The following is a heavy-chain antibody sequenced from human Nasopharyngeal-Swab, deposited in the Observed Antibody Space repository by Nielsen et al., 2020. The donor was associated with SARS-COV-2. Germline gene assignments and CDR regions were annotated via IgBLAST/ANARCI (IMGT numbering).Heavy chain of an antibody. CDR1: GFTFSSYG. CDR3: ARGGMVGATTYGWFDP. Sequence: GESLKISCAASGFTFSSYGMHWVRQAPGKGLECVAVISYDGSNKYHADSVRGRFTISRDDSENTLYLQMNSLRPEDTAVYCCARGGMVGATTYGWFDPWGQGTLVTVSS. J-gene: IGHJ5*02. CDR2: ISYDGSNK. V-gene: IGHV3-30*03. D-gene: IGHD1-26*01.